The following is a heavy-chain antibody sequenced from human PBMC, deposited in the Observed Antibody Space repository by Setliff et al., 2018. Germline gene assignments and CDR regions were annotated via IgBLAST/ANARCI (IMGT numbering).Heavy chain of an antibody. CDR1: GYSFTNHW. V-gene: IGHV5-51*01. J-gene: IGHJ5*02. CDR2: IYARDSDT. Sequence: PGESLKISCKGSGYSFTNHWLGWVRQMPGKGLELMGIIYARDSDTRYSPSFQGQVTISADKSITTACLQWSRLKVSDSGIYYCARGRRDGYKAGFDPWGQGTLVTV. D-gene: IGHD5-12*01. CDR3: ARGRRDGYKAGFDP.